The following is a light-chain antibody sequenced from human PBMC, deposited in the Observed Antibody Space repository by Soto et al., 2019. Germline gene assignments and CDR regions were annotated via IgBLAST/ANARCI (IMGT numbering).Light chain of an antibody. CDR1: QRISTN. CDR3: YEDHSWPAWR. J-gene: IGKJ1*01. V-gene: IGKV3D-15*01. CDR2: GAS. Sequence: CRTSQRISTNLAWYQHKRGQARRLLIYGASTRATGIPARFSGSGSETEFNDTVLRLQSEGFAVYYSYEDHSWPAWRVGEGTKVDI.